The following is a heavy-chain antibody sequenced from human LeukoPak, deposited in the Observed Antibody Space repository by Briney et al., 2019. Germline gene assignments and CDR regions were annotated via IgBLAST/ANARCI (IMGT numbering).Heavy chain of an antibody. D-gene: IGHD6-19*01. CDR3: ARVGIGIAVAGLSE. J-gene: IGHJ4*02. CDR1: GGTFSSYS. V-gene: IGHV1-69*04. CDR2: IIPILGIA. Sequence: GAAVKVSCKASGGTFSSYSISWVRQAPGQGLVWMGRIIPILGIANYAQKFQGRVTITADKSTSTAYMELSSLRSEDTAVYYCARVGIGIAVAGLSEWGQGTLVTVSS.